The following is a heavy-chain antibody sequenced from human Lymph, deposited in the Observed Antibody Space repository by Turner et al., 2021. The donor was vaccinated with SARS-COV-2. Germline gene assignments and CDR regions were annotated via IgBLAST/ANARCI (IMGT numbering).Heavy chain of an antibody. D-gene: IGHD2-21*02. CDR2: IYYRGST. CDR3: ARETVNNWVDP. V-gene: IGHV4-59*01. CDR1: GGSMNSNY. Sequence: QVQLQGSGPRLVKPLETLSLTCTVSGGSMNSNYWSWHRQPPGKRLEWIGYIYYRGSTNYNPSLESRVTISVDTSRNQFSLNLTSVTAADTAIYYCARETVNNWVDPWGQGTLVTVSS. J-gene: IGHJ5*02.